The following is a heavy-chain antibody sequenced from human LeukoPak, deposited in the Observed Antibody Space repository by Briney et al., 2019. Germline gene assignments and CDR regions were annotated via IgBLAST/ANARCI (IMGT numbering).Heavy chain of an antibody. CDR1: GGSFSGYY. V-gene: IGHV4-34*01. J-gene: IGHJ4*02. Sequence: PSETLSLTCAVYGGSFSGYYWSWIRQPPGKGLEWIGEINHSGSTNYNPSLKSRVTISVDTSKNQFSLKLSSVTAADTAVYYCARAGRMITFGGVITPAVYWGQGTLVTVSS. CDR3: ARAGRMITFGGVITPAVY. CDR2: INHSGST. D-gene: IGHD3-16*01.